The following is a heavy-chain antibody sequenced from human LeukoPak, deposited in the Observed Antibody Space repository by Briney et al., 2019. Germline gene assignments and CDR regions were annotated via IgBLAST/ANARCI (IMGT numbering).Heavy chain of an antibody. V-gene: IGHV3-21*01. Sequence: PGGSLRLSCAASGFTFGSYSMNWVRQAPGKGLEWVSSISSSSSYIYYADSVKGRFTISRDNAKNSLYLQMNSLRAEDTAVYYCARDPWGYCSSTSCPLGAFDIWGQGTMVTVSS. J-gene: IGHJ3*02. CDR2: ISSSSSYI. D-gene: IGHD2-2*01. CDR3: ARDPWGYCSSTSCPLGAFDI. CDR1: GFTFGSYS.